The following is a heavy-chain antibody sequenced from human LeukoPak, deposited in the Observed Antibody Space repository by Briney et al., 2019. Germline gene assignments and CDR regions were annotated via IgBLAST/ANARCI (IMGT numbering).Heavy chain of an antibody. CDR3: ARGRDTMVRGVIRTYYYYMDV. CDR1: GFTFDDYA. Sequence: GGSLRLSCAASGFTFDDYAMHWVRLAPGKGLEWVTFIRYDGSNKYYADSVKGRFTISRDNSKNTLYLRMNSLRAEDTAVYYCARGRDTMVRGVIRTYYYYMDVWGKGTTVTVSS. J-gene: IGHJ6*03. CDR2: IRYDGSNK. D-gene: IGHD3-10*01. V-gene: IGHV3-30*02.